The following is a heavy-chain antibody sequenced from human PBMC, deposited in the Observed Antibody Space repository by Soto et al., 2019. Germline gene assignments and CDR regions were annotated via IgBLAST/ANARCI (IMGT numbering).Heavy chain of an antibody. V-gene: IGHV4-61*01. CDR3: ARERGDSHWIDP. CDR2: VENSGST. D-gene: IGHD2-21*01. Sequence: SETLSLTCSVSGGSVSSESHYWSWIRQTPGKGLEWIGNVENSGSTKYNPSLKSRVTISVDTSKNQFSLKLSSVTGADTAVYYCARERGDSHWIDPWGQGTLVTVS. J-gene: IGHJ5*02. CDR1: GGSVSSESHY.